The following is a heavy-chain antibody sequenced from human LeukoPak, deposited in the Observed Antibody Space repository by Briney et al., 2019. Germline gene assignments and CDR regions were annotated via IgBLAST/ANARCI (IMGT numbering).Heavy chain of an antibody. CDR3: ARGFGTVTTFDY. D-gene: IGHD4-17*01. V-gene: IGHV1-69*13. CDR2: IIPIFGTA. CDR1: GGTFSGYA. J-gene: IGHJ4*02. Sequence: ASVKVSCKASGGTFSGYAISWVRQAPGQGLEWMGGIIPIFGTANYAQKFQGRVTITADESTSTAYMELSSLRSEDTAVYYCARGFGTVTTFDYWGQGTLVTVSS.